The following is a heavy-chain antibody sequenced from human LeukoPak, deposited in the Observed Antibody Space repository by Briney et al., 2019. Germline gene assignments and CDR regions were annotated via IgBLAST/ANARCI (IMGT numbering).Heavy chain of an antibody. V-gene: IGHV1-8*01. Sequence: ASVKVSCKASGYTFTSYDINWVRQATGQGLEWMGWMNPNSGNTGYAPKFQGRVTMTRNTSISTAYMELSSLRSEDTAVYYCARSGGTRYYYYMDVWGKGTTVTVSS. CDR2: MNPNSGNT. CDR1: GYTFTSYD. D-gene: IGHD2-8*01. CDR3: ARSGGTRYYYYMDV. J-gene: IGHJ6*03.